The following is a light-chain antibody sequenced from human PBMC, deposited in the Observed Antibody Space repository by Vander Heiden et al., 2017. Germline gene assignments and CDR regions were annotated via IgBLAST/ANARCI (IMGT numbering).Light chain of an antibody. CDR1: SSNTGAGYD. V-gene: IGLV1-40*01. CDR2: GNI. J-gene: IGLJ3*02. CDR3: QSYDRSLSGSV. Sequence: QSVLTQPPSVPGAPGPRVTISCTGISSNTGAGYDVHWYQQLTGPDPKLLLYGNINRPSGFPARFSGSKSVSSASLAITGLQAEDEADYYCQSYDRSLSGSVFGGGTKLTVL.